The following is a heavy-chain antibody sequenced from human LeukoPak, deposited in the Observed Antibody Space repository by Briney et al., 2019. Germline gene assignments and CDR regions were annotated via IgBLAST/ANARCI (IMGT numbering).Heavy chain of an antibody. CDR2: ISGSGGGT. D-gene: IGHD6-19*01. CDR1: GFPFSSYA. Sequence: TGGSLRLSCEASGFPFSSYAMTWVRQAPGKGLEWVSGISGSGGGTFYADSVKGRFTVSRDNPKSTLYLHMNSLRAEDTALYYCAKHAGSGWYSDLDYWGQGTLVTVSS. CDR3: AKHAGSGWYSDLDY. J-gene: IGHJ4*02. V-gene: IGHV3-23*01.